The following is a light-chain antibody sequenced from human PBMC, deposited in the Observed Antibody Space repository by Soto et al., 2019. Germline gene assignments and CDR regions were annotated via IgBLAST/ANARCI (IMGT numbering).Light chain of an antibody. V-gene: IGKV1-13*02. Sequence: AIQLTQSPSSLSASVGDRVTITCRASQGISSASAWYQQRPGKSPKLLIYYASSLGSGVPSRFSGSGSGTDFTLTISSLQPEDSATYYCQQFNSHPLTFGGGTKVEI. CDR2: YAS. J-gene: IGKJ4*01. CDR3: QQFNSHPLT. CDR1: QGISSA.